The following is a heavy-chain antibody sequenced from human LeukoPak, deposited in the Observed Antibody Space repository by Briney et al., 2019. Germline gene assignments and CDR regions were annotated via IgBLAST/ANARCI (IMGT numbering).Heavy chain of an antibody. CDR1: GFTFSSYW. Sequence: GGSLRLSCAASGFTFSSYWMSWARQAPGKGLERVANIKEDGSEKYYVDSVKGRFTISRDNAKNSLYLQMNSLRAEDTAVYYCARGGARALDHWGQGTLVTVSS. CDR2: IKEDGSEK. J-gene: IGHJ4*02. CDR3: ARGGARALDH. D-gene: IGHD1-26*01. V-gene: IGHV3-7*05.